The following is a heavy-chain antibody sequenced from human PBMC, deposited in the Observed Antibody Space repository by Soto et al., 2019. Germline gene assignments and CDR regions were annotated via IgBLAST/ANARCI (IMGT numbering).Heavy chain of an antibody. CDR2: INPDGSEK. CDR1: GFTFSRYW. Sequence: GGSLRLSCLASGFTFSRYWMTWVRQAPGKGLEWLANINPDGSEKNYVDSVEGRFTISRDNIKNSLYLQMNDLRVEDTAVYYCARFRGYFGCWGQGTQVTVSS. J-gene: IGHJ4*02. V-gene: IGHV3-7*01. D-gene: IGHD2-15*01. CDR3: ARFRGYFGC.